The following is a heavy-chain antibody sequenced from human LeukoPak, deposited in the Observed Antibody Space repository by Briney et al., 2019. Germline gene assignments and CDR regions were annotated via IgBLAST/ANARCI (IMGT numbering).Heavy chain of an antibody. CDR1: GFTFSSYV. D-gene: IGHD1-14*01. CDR2: ISGSDDTT. CDR3: AKYKINPSAFDI. Sequence: PGGSLRLSCAASGFTFSSYVMSWVRRAPGKGLEWVSVISGSDDTTYYADSVKGRFTISRVNSKNTLYLQMNSLRAEDTAVYYCAKYKINPSAFDIWGQGTMVTVSS. V-gene: IGHV3-23*01. J-gene: IGHJ3*02.